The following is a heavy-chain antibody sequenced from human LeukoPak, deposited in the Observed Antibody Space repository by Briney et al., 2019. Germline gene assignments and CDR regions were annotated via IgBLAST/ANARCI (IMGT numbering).Heavy chain of an antibody. J-gene: IGHJ4*02. D-gene: IGHD6-19*01. CDR1: GGSFSGYY. CDR3: ATLRGSDWYFDY. CDR2: INHSGST. V-gene: IGHV4-34*01. Sequence: PSETLSLTCAVYGGSFSGYYWSWIRQPPGKGLEWIGEINHSGSTNYSPSLKSRVTISIDTTKNHFSLKLRSVTAADTAVYYCATLRGSDWYFDYWGQGPLVTVSS.